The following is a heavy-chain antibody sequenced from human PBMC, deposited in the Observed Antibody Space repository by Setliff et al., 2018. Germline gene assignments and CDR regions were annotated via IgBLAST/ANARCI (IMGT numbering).Heavy chain of an antibody. D-gene: IGHD6-19*01. J-gene: IGHJ4*01. CDR2: TTT. CDR1: GGSISSYY. Sequence: LSLTCTVSGGSISSYYWSWIRQPPGKGLEWIGSTTTNYNPSLKSRVTISLDTPKNQFSLRLSSVTAADTAVYYCARDQYTSGWYGPPESYFDCWGLGILVTVSS. CDR3: ARDQYTSGWYGPPESYFDC. V-gene: IGHV4-59*01.